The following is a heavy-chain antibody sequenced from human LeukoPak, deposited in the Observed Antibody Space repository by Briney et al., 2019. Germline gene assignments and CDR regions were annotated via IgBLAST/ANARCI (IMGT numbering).Heavy chain of an antibody. Sequence: GASVKVSCEASGGTFSSYAISWVRQAPGQGLEWMGGIIPIFGTANYAQKFQGRVTITADESTSTAYMELSSLRSEDTAVYYCARDRQRDGYNWFDPWGQGTLVTVSS. CDR3: ARDRQRDGYNWFDP. CDR1: GGTFSSYA. J-gene: IGHJ5*02. D-gene: IGHD5-24*01. V-gene: IGHV1-69*13. CDR2: IIPIFGTA.